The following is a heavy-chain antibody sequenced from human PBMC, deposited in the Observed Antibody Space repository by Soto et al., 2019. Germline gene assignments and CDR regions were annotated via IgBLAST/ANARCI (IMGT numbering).Heavy chain of an antibody. V-gene: IGHV1-3*01. CDR2: INPVNGNT. D-gene: IGHD6-13*01. Sequence: QVQLVQSGAEVKKPGASVMLSCKASGYTFTTYTMNWVRQAPGQRLEWMGWINPVNGNTKSSQKFQDRVIITRDTSARKAYMELRSRKSDDTAVYYCARGIATGQLDPWGQGTLVIVST. J-gene: IGHJ5*02. CDR3: ARGIATGQLDP. CDR1: GYTFTTYT.